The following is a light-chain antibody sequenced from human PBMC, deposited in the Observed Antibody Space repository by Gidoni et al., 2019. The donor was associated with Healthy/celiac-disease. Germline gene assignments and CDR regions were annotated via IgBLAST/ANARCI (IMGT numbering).Light chain of an antibody. V-gene: IGKV3-11*01. CDR3: QQRSNWPRT. Sequence: EIVLTQSPATLSLSPGERATLPCRASQSVSSYLAWYQQKPGQAPRLLIYDASNRATGIPARFSGSGSGTDFTLTISSLEPEDFAVYYCQQRSNWPRTFSPGTKVDIK. CDR2: DAS. CDR1: QSVSSY. J-gene: IGKJ3*01.